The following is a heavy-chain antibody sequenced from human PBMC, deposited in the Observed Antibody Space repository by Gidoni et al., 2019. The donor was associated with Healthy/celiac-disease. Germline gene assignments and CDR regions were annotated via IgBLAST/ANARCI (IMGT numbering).Heavy chain of an antibody. D-gene: IGHD2-2*01. CDR2: ISGSGDCT. CDR1: GSTHGSYA. V-gene: IGHV3-23*01. Sequence: EGQLLEPGVGLVQPGGALRISGAASGSTHGSYAMSWVRQGPGEGLDWVSAISGSGDCTYYADSGEGLFTISRDNSKNTLYLQMNSLRADDTSVYYCAKASEGYYSTSTLDYWGQGTLVTVSS. J-gene: IGHJ4*02. CDR3: AKASEGYYSTSTLDY.